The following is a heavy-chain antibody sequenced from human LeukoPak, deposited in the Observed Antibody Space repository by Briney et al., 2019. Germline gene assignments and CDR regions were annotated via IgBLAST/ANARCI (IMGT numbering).Heavy chain of an antibody. D-gene: IGHD6-13*01. J-gene: IGHJ4*02. CDR2: IYYSGST. CDR3: ARVAYSSSRSDY. CDR1: GGSISSSSYY. V-gene: IGHV4-39*07. Sequence: SETLSLTCTVSGGSISSSSYYWGWIRQPPGKGPEWIGSIYYSGSTYYNPSLKSRVTISVDTSKNQFSLKLSSVTAADTAVYYCARVAYSSSRSDYWGQGTLVTVSS.